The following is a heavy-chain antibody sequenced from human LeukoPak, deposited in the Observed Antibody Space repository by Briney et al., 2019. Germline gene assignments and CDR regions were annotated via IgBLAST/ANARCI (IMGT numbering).Heavy chain of an antibody. CDR1: GYTFTSFY. CDR2: INPSGGST. D-gene: IGHD6-19*01. Sequence: ASVKVSCKASGYTFTSFYMHWVRQAPGQGLEWMGIINPSGGSTSYAQKFQGRVTMTTDTSTSTAYMELRSLRSDDTAVYYCARALEGYSSGWYFEDWGQGTLVTVSS. V-gene: IGHV1-46*01. CDR3: ARALEGYSSGWYFED. J-gene: IGHJ4*02.